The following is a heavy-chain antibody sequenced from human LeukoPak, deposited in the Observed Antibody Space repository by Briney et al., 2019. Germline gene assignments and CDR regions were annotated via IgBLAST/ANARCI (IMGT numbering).Heavy chain of an antibody. V-gene: IGHV4-34*01. CDR1: GGSFSSCY. CDR3: ARASCRFCGVDV. Sequence: SETLSLTCAVSGGSFSSCYWSWIRQTPEKGLEWIGEINHSGSTNYNPSLKSRVTISMDASRDQFSLRLSSVTAADTAVYYCARASCRFCGVDVWGQGTTVTVSS. J-gene: IGHJ6*02. D-gene: IGHD3-3*01. CDR2: INHSGST.